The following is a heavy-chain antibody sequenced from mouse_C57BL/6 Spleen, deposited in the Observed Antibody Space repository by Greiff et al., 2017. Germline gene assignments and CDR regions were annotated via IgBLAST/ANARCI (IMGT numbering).Heavy chain of an antibody. Sequence: EVQVVESGGDLVKPGGSLKLSCAASGFTFSSYGMSWVRQTPDKRLEWVATISSGGSYTYYPDSVKGRFTISRDNAKNTLYLQMSSLKSEDTAMYYCARQWGQLRPYFDYWGQGTTLTVSS. CDR2: ISSGGSYT. V-gene: IGHV5-6*01. D-gene: IGHD3-2*02. CDR1: GFTFSSYG. CDR3: ARQWGQLRPYFDY. J-gene: IGHJ2*01.